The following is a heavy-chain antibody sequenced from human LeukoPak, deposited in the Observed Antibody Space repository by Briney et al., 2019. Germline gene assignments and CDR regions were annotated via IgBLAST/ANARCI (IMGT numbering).Heavy chain of an antibody. J-gene: IGHJ4*02. V-gene: IGHV3-48*03. CDR2: ISSSGSTM. D-gene: IGHD6-19*01. CDR1: GFTFSSYE. Sequence: GGSLRLSCAASGFTFSSYEMNWVRQAPGKGLEWVSYISSSGSTMYYADSVKGRFTISRDNAKNSLYLQMNSLRAEDTAVYYCARDGGIAVAAEVYFDYWGQGTLVTASS. CDR3: ARDGGIAVAAEVYFDY.